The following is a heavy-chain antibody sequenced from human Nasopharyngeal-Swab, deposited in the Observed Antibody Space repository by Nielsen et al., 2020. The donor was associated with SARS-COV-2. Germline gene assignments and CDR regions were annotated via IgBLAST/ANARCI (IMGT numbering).Heavy chain of an antibody. V-gene: IGHV1-18*01. CDR1: GYTFTSYG. J-gene: IGHJ6*02. CDR3: ARILRLELRTCGMDV. D-gene: IGHD1-7*01. Sequence: ASVKVSCKASGYTFTSYGISWVRQAPGQGLEWMGWINAYNGNTNYAQKLQGRVTMTTDTSTSTAYMELRSLRSDDTAVYYCARILRLELRTCGMDVWGQGTTVTVSS. CDR2: INAYNGNT.